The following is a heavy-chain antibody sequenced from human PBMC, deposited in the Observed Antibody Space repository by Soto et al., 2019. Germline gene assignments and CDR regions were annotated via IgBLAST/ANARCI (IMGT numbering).Heavy chain of an antibody. Sequence: QVQLVQSGAEVKKPGASVRVSCKASGYTFSSYDINWVRQAAGQGLEWMGWMNPNSGNTGYAQKFQGRITMTTNGYISTAYMELSSLRSEDTAVYYWARGRGTGTAARTFAYWGQGILVTVSS. D-gene: IGHD6-13*01. CDR2: MNPNSGNT. CDR1: GYTFSSYD. V-gene: IGHV1-8*01. CDR3: ARGRGTGTAARTFAY. J-gene: IGHJ4*02.